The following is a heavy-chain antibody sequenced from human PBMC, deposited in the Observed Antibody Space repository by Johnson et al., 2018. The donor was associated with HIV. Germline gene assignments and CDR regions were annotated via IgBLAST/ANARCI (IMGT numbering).Heavy chain of an antibody. V-gene: IGHV3-74*02. CDR1: GFTISTFW. CDR2: INRDGSST. D-gene: IGHD3-10*01. CDR3: ARVQLLADDVFNI. Sequence: EVQLVESGGGVVQPGGSLRLYCEVSGFTISTFWMHWVRQVPGKGLMWVSRINRDGSSTSYADSVKGRFTISRDNAKNTLYLQMDSLGAEDTAVYYCARVQLLADDVFNIWGQGTMVTVSS. J-gene: IGHJ3*02.